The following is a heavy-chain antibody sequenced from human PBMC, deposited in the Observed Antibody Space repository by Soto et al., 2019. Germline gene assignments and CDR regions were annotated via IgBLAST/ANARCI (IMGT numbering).Heavy chain of an antibody. J-gene: IGHJ2*01. CDR3: AGGAGGGGGYFDL. D-gene: IGHD3-16*01. CDR1: GYTFTGYY. CDR2: INPNSGGT. V-gene: IGHV1-2*02. Sequence: QVQLVQAGAEVKKPGASVKVSCKASGYTFTGYYMHWVRQAPGQGLEWMGWINPNSGGTNYAQKFQGRVTQTRDTSHSTADRERGRLGADDGAVYCGAGGAGGGGGYFDLWGRGTLVTVSS.